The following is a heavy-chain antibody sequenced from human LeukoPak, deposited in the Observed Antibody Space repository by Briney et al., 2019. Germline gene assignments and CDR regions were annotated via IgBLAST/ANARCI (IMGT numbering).Heavy chain of an antibody. J-gene: IGHJ4*02. Sequence: GGSLRLSCAASGFTFIDYDMHWVRQAIGKGLEWVSAIGIRGDTHYSGSVKGRFTISRENAESSLYLQMNSRRAEDTAVYYCARGGIQVSGIDEFDYWGQGTLVTVSS. V-gene: IGHV3-13*01. CDR1: GFTFIDYD. CDR3: ARGGIQVSGIDEFDY. D-gene: IGHD6-19*01. CDR2: IGIRGDT.